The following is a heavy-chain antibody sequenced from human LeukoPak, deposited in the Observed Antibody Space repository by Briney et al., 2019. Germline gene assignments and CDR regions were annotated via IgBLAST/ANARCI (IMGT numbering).Heavy chain of an antibody. CDR3: ARDRPYTGGWRGFDY. V-gene: IGHV1-69*13. D-gene: IGHD6-19*01. CDR1: GGTFSRYA. J-gene: IGHJ4*02. Sequence: SVKVSCKASGGTFSRYAISWVRQAPGQGLEWMGGIIPMFGIANYAQKFQGRVTITADESTSTAYMELSSLRSEDTVVYYCARDRPYTGGWRGFDYWGQGTLVTVSS. CDR2: IIPMFGIA.